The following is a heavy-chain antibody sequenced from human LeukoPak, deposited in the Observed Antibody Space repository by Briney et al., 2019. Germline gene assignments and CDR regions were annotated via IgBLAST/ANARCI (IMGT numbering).Heavy chain of an antibody. CDR3: AKDATRHTMIVVDYFDY. V-gene: IGHV3-74*01. D-gene: IGHD3-22*01. Sequence: PGGSLRLSCAASGFTVSSNYMSWVRQAPGKGLEWVSRINSDGRSTNYADSVKGRFTISRDNAKNTLYLQMNSLRAEDTAVYYCAKDATRHTMIVVDYFDYWGQGTLVTVSS. J-gene: IGHJ4*02. CDR1: GFTVSSNY. CDR2: INSDGRST.